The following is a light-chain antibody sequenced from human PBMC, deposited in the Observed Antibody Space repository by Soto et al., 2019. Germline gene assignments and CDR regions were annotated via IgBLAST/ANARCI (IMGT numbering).Light chain of an antibody. CDR3: QQCGRSPWT. J-gene: IGKJ1*01. CDR2: AAS. V-gene: IGKV3-20*01. Sequence: EIVLTPSPGTLSLSPGERATLSCRASQSVSSYYLAWYQQKPGQAPRLLIYAASSRATGIPDRFSGGGSGTDCTLTISRLEPEGFAVYYCQQCGRSPWTVVQGTQVDIK. CDR1: QSVSSYY.